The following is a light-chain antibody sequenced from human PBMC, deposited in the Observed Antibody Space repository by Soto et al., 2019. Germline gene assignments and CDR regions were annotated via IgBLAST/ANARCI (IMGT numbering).Light chain of an antibody. V-gene: IGKV1-5*03. Sequence: DIQMTQSPSTLSASVEDRVTITCRASHSISSWLVWYQQKPGKAPKSLIYEASSLESGVPSRFSGSGSGTEFTLTISSLQPDDLATYYCQQHNSYPLTFGGGTKVEIK. CDR1: HSISSW. CDR3: QQHNSYPLT. J-gene: IGKJ4*01. CDR2: EAS.